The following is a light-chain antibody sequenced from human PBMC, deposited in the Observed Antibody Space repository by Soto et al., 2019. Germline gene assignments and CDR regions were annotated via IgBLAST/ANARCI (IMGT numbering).Light chain of an antibody. V-gene: IGKV3-20*01. CDR1: QSVSSNY. CDR2: GAS. CDR3: QQSYSTPPWT. Sequence: DIVLTQSPGTLSLSPGERATLSCRASQSVSSNYLAWYQQKPGQAPRLLIYGASTRATGVPDRFSGSGSGTDFTLTISSLQPEDFATYFCQQSYSTPPWTFGQGTKVEIK. J-gene: IGKJ1*01.